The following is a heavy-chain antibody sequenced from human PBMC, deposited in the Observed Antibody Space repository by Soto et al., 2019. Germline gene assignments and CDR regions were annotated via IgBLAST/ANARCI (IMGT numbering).Heavy chain of an antibody. D-gene: IGHD3-22*01. J-gene: IGHJ4*02. V-gene: IGHV1-3*01. CDR2: INAGNGNT. CDR3: ARGRDSSGYGH. CDR1: GYTFTDYF. Sequence: ASVKVSCKASGYTFTDYFMNWMRQAPGQRLEWMGWINAGNGNTKYSQKLQGRVTITRDTSAGTAYMQLSSLRSEDTAVYYCARGRDSSGYGHWGQGTLVTVSS.